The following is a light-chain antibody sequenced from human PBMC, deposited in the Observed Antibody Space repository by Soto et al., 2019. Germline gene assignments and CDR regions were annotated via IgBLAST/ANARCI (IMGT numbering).Light chain of an antibody. CDR1: QSLVYSNGNAY. Sequence: DAVLTQSPLSLPVTLGQPAAISCRSSQSLVYSNGNAYLIWFQQRPGQSPRRLIYQVSTRDAGVPDRFSGSGSGTYFTLTINRVEAEDVGLYYCMQGTHWPWTFGQGTKVEIK. CDR3: MQGTHWPWT. CDR2: QVS. V-gene: IGKV2-30*01. J-gene: IGKJ1*01.